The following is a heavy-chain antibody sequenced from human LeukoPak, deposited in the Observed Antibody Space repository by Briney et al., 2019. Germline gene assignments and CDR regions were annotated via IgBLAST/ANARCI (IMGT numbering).Heavy chain of an antibody. CDR3: AREGGSIAARPDI. CDR1: GFTFSSYS. J-gene: IGHJ3*02. V-gene: IGHV3-48*01. Sequence: GGSLRLSCAASGFTFSSYSMNWVRQAPGKGLEWVSYISSSSSTIYYADSVKGRFTISRDNAKNSLYLQMNSLRAEDTAVYYCAREGGSIAARPDIWGQGTMVTVSS. D-gene: IGHD6-6*01. CDR2: ISSSSSTI.